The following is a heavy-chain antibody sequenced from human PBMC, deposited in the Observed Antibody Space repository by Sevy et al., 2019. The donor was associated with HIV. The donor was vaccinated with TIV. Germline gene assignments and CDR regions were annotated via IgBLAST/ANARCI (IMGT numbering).Heavy chain of an antibody. CDR3: ARSHYGGNSWRDGYNWFVP. J-gene: IGHJ5*02. CDR1: GFTVSSNY. D-gene: IGHD4-17*01. CDR2: IYSGGST. Sequence: GGSLRLSCAASGFTVSSNYMSWVRQAPGKGLEWVSVIYSGGSTYYADSVKGRFTISRDNSKNTLYLQMNSLRAEDTAVYYCARSHYGGNSWRDGYNWFVPWGQGTLVTVSS. V-gene: IGHV3-53*01.